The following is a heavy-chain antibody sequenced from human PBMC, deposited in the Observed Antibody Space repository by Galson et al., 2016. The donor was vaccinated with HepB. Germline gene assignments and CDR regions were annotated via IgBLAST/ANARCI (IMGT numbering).Heavy chain of an antibody. V-gene: IGHV3-48*04. CDR3: AKKWSYGDYSFFDY. CDR2: ISGSSDKI. Sequence: SLRLSCAASGFAFSSHSMNWVRQAPGKGLEWLAYISGSSDKIYYGDSVKGRFTISRDNAKNSLYLQMNRLRAEDTAVYYCAKKWSYGDYSFFDYWGQGTLVTVSS. CDR1: GFAFSSHS. D-gene: IGHD4-17*01. J-gene: IGHJ4*02.